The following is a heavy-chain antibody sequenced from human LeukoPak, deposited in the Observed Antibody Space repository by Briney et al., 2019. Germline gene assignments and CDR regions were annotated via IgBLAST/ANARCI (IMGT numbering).Heavy chain of an antibody. Sequence: SETLSLTCIVSGGSISGTGYYWGWIRQPPGKGLEWIGTIYFSGSTYYNPSLKSRVTIFVDTSKNQFSLKLTSVTAADTAIYYCARQDSSAAYYVDYWGQGTLVTVSS. V-gene: IGHV4-39*01. CDR1: GGSISGTGYY. CDR2: IYFSGST. CDR3: ARQDSSAAYYVDY. D-gene: IGHD3-22*01. J-gene: IGHJ4*02.